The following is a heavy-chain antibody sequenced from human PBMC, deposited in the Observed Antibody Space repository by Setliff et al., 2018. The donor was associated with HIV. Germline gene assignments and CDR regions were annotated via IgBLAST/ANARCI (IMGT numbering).Heavy chain of an antibody. D-gene: IGHD3-22*01. Sequence: GGSLRLSCAASGFTFSSYAMSWVRQAPGKGLEWVSAISGSGGSTYYADSVKGRFTISRDNSKNTLYLQMNSLRAEDTAVYYCAKYYDSSGYLKSGAFDIWGQGTMVTVSS. J-gene: IGHJ3*02. CDR1: GFTFSSYA. CDR2: ISGSGGST. V-gene: IGHV3-23*01. CDR3: AKYYDSSGYLKSGAFDI.